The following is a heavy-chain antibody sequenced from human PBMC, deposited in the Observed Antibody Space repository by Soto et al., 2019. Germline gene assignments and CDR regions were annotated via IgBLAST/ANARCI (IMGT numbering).Heavy chain of an antibody. CDR2: ISGSGSNP. D-gene: IGHD4-17*01. V-gene: IGHV3-23*01. CDR3: AKTASMTIRDGFDH. Sequence: EVQVLESGGGLVQPGGSLRLSCAASGFTFSSYAMSWVRQAPGQGLEWVSAISGSGSNPYYSDSVNGRFTISRDNSKNTLYLPMNSLRAEDTALYYCAKTASMTIRDGFDHWGQGTLVTVSS. CDR1: GFTFSSYA. J-gene: IGHJ4*02.